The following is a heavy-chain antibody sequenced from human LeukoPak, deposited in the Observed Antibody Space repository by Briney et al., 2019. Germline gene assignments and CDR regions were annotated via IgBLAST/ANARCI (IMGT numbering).Heavy chain of an antibody. Sequence: PGGALRLSCVASGLTFHDYAMQWGRHAPGKGLEWVSLISADGGSTFYADSVRGRFSISRDNSKNSLYLQMNSLRTEDTAMYYCAKESGKFDYWGQGTLVAVSS. CDR3: AKESGKFDY. CDR1: GLTFHDYA. J-gene: IGHJ4*02. CDR2: ISADGGST. V-gene: IGHV3-43*02.